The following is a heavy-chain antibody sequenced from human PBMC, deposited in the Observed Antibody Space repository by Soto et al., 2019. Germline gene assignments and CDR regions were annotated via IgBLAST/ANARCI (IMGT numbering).Heavy chain of an antibody. CDR3: ARERAAAGFDY. Sequence: ASVKVSCXASGYTFTSYDINWVRQANGQGLEWMGWMNPNSGNTGYAQKFQGRVTMTRNTSISTAYMELSSLRSEDTAVYYCARERAAAGFDYWGQGTLVTVSS. CDR2: MNPNSGNT. D-gene: IGHD6-13*01. J-gene: IGHJ4*02. V-gene: IGHV1-8*01. CDR1: GYTFTSYD.